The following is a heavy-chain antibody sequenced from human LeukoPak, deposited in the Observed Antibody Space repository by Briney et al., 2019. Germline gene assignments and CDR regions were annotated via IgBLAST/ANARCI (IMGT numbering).Heavy chain of an antibody. CDR3: ATAMTTVTPPFDY. Sequence: PGGSLRLSCAASGFTVSSNYMSWVRQAPGKGLEWVSVIYSGGSTYYADSVKGRFTISRDNSKNTLYLQVNSLRAEDTAVYYCATAMTTVTPPFDYWGQGTLVTVSS. CDR1: GFTVSSNY. V-gene: IGHV3-66*01. J-gene: IGHJ4*02. CDR2: IYSGGST. D-gene: IGHD4-17*01.